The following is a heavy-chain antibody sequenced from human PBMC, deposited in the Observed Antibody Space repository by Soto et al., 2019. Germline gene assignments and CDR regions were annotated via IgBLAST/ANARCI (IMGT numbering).Heavy chain of an antibody. Sequence: GGSLRLSCAASGFTFSSYAMSWVRQAPGKGLEWVSAISGSGVSTYYADSVKGRFTISRDNSKNTLYLQMNSLRAEDTAVYYCAKFDYYDSSGSRGYYYYGMDVWGQGTTMTV. J-gene: IGHJ6*02. CDR1: GFTFSSYA. V-gene: IGHV3-23*01. CDR3: AKFDYYDSSGSRGYYYYGMDV. D-gene: IGHD3-22*01. CDR2: ISGSGVST.